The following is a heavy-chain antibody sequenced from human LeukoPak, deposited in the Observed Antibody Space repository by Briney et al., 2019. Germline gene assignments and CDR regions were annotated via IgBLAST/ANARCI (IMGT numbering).Heavy chain of an antibody. Sequence: PGGSLRLSCAASGFTFSNYWMHWVRQAPGKGLVWVSRIKGDGSHTIYADSVKGRFTISRDNAKNTLYLQMKSLRDEDTAVYYCVRDWDHFDFDSWGQGTRVTVSS. CDR3: VRDWDHFDFDS. D-gene: IGHD1-14*01. CDR2: IKGDGSHT. V-gene: IGHV3-74*01. J-gene: IGHJ5*01. CDR1: GFTFSNYW.